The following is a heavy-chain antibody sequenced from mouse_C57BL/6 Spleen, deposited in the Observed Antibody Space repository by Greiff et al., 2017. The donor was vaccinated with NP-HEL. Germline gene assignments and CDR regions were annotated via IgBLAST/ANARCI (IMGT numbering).Heavy chain of an antibody. J-gene: IGHJ2*01. CDR1: GYAFSSYW. CDR2: IYPGDGAT. V-gene: IGHV1-80*01. Sequence: VQLQQSGAELVKPGASVKISCKASGYAFSSYWMNWVKQRPGKGLEWIGQIYPGDGATNYNGKFKGKATLTADKSSSTAYMQLSSLTSEDSAVYFCARYGAYDYDVDYWGQGTTLTVSS. D-gene: IGHD2-4*01. CDR3: ARYGAYDYDVDY.